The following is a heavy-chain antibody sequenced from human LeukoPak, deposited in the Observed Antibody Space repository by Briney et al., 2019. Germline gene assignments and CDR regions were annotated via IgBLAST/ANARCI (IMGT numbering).Heavy chain of an antibody. Sequence: SETLSLTCTGSGGSISSYYWSWIRQPPGKGLEWIGYIYYSGSTNYNPSLRSRVTISVDTAKNQFSLKLSSVTAADTAVYYCARGSVAGTRGLSEFDYWGQGTLVTVSS. D-gene: IGHD6-19*01. V-gene: IGHV4-59*01. CDR2: IYYSGST. CDR3: ARGSVAGTRGLSEFDY. J-gene: IGHJ4*02. CDR1: GGSISSYY.